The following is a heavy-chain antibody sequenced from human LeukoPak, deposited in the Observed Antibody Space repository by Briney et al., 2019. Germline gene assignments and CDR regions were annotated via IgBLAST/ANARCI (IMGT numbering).Heavy chain of an antibody. D-gene: IGHD6-13*01. Sequence: SVKVSCKASGYTFTGYYMHWVRQAPGQGLEWMGWINPNSGGTNYAQKFQGRVTMTRDTSISTAYMELSRLRSDDTAVYYCAREGIAAAGRRYNWFDPWGQGTLVTVSS. CDR1: GYTFTGYY. V-gene: IGHV1-2*02. J-gene: IGHJ5*02. CDR2: INPNSGGT. CDR3: AREGIAAAGRRYNWFDP.